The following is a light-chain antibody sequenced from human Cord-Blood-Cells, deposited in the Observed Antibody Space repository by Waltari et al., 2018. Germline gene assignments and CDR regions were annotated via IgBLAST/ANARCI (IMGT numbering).Light chain of an antibody. CDR3: CSYAGSYTFV. J-gene: IGLJ2*01. CDR2: DVS. CDR1: SSDDGGYNY. V-gene: IGLV2-11*01. Sequence: QSALTQSRPVSASPGPTVTISCTATSSDDGGYNYVSWYQQHPGKAPKLMIYDVSKRPSGVPDRFSGSKSGNAASLTISGLQAEDEADYYCCSYAGSYTFVFGGGTKLTVL.